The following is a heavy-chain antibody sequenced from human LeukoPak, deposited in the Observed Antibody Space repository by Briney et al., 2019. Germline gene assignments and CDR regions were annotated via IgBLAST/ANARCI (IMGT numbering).Heavy chain of an antibody. J-gene: IGHJ4*02. V-gene: IGHV4-38-2*01. CDR1: DYSISSGYY. Sequence: PSETLSLTCAVSDYSISSGYYWGWIRQPPGKGLEWIGTIYHSGSTYYNPSLKGRVTISVDTSKNQFSLKLTSVTAADTAVYYCARVRGYCSSTICYRYYFDYWGQGTLVTVSS. CDR2: IYHSGST. CDR3: ARVRGYCSSTICYRYYFDY. D-gene: IGHD2-2*01.